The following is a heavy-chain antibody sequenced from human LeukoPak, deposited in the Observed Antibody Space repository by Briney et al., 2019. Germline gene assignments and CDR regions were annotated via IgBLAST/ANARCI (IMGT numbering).Heavy chain of an antibody. J-gene: IGHJ4*02. D-gene: IGHD3-10*01. V-gene: IGHV1-18*01. Sequence: ASVKVSCKASGYTFTSYGISWVRQAPGQGLEWMGWISAYNGNTNYAQKLQGRVTMTRNTSISTAYMELSSLRSEDTAVYYCARVTMVRGVIKYYFDYWGQGTLVTVSS. CDR3: ARVTMVRGVIKYYFDY. CDR1: GYTFTSYG. CDR2: ISAYNGNT.